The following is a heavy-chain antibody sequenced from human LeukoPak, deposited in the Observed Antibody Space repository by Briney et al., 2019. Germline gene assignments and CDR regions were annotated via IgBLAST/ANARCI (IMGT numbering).Heavy chain of an antibody. CDR2: INHSGST. CDR1: GGSFSGYY. CDR3: ARVHHNYDFWSGCYHDYYYYYYMDV. V-gene: IGHV4-34*01. J-gene: IGHJ6*03. Sequence: PSETLSLTCAVYGGSFSGYYWSWIRQPPGKGLEWIGEINHSGSTNYNPSLKSRVTISVDTSKNQFSLKLSSVTAADTAVYYCARVHHNYDFWSGCYHDYYYYYYMDVWGKGTTVTVSS. D-gene: IGHD3-3*01.